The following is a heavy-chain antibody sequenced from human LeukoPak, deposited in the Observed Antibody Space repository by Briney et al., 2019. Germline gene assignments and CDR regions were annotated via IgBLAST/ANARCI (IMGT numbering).Heavy chain of an antibody. J-gene: IGHJ6*04. V-gene: IGHV3-30*04. CDR1: GFTFSSYA. D-gene: IGHD6-19*01. Sequence: GGSLRLSCAASGFTFSSYAMHWVRQAPGKGLEWVAVISYDGSNKYYADSVKGRFTISRDNSKNTLYLQMNSLGAEDTAVYYCAGDMASGSGWYIRRGDYYYYGMDVWGKGTTVTVSS. CDR3: AGDMASGSGWYIRRGDYYYYGMDV. CDR2: ISYDGSNK.